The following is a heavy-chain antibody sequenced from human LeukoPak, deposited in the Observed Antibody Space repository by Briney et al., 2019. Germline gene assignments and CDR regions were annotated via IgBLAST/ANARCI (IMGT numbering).Heavy chain of an antibody. Sequence: GGSLRLSCAASGFTFSSYGMHWVRQAPGKGLEWVAVISYDGGNKYYADSVKGRFTISRDNSKNTLYLQMNSLRAEDTAVYYCAKGRRLGELSFVYWGQGTLVTVSS. CDR1: GFTFSSYG. J-gene: IGHJ4*02. CDR2: ISYDGGNK. CDR3: AKGRRLGELSFVY. D-gene: IGHD3-16*02. V-gene: IGHV3-30*18.